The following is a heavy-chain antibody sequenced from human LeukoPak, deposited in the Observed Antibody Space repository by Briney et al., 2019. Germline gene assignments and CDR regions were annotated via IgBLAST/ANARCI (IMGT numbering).Heavy chain of an antibody. Sequence: GGSLRLSCAASGFTFSSYNMNWVRQIPGKGLEWVSLISDSGGNTYYADSVKGRFTISRDNSKNTLSLQMNSLRAEDTAVYYCAKDVRVGGGGMDVWGQGTPVTVSS. CDR2: ISDSGGNT. V-gene: IGHV3-23*01. D-gene: IGHD1-26*01. CDR1: GFTFSSYN. J-gene: IGHJ6*02. CDR3: AKDVRVGGGGMDV.